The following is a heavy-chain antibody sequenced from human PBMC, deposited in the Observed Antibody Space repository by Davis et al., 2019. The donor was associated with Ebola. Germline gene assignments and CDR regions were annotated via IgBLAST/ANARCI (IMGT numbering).Heavy chain of an antibody. V-gene: IGHV2-5*02. CDR3: AHFEGLLRPFDY. D-gene: IGHD3-9*01. CDR1: GFSLRTSGVG. J-gene: IGHJ4*02. Sequence: SGPTLVKPTQTLTLTCTFSGFSLRTSGVGVVWIRQPPGKALEWLALIYWDDDKRYSPSLKSRLTTTKDTSKNQVVLTMTNMDPVDTATYYCAHFEGLLRPFDYWGQGTLVTVSS. CDR2: IYWDDDK.